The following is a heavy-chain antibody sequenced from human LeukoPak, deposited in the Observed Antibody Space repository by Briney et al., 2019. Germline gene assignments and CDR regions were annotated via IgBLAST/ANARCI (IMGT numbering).Heavy chain of an antibody. J-gene: IGHJ3*01. D-gene: IGHD1-1*01. CDR2: INPSAGST. CDR3: ARDLAFTGTTRGLGEAFEF. Sequence: GASVAVSCKASGYSLTSYFMHWVRQAPGQGLEWMAMINPSAGSTDYAQKFQGRVTVTRDTSTSTVSMELRSLRSEDTAVYYCARDLAFTGTTRGLGEAFEFWGQGTMVTVSS. V-gene: IGHV1-46*01. CDR1: GYSLTSYF.